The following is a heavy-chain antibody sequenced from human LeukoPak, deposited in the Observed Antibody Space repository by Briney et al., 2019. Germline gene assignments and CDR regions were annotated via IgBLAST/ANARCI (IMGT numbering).Heavy chain of an antibody. Sequence: ASVKVSCKASGYTFTGYYMHWVRQAPGQGLEWMGWINPNSGGTNYAQKFQGRVTMTRDTSISTAYMELSRLRSDDTAVYYCARGRDGYRNPLDYWGQGTLVTVSS. D-gene: IGHD5-24*01. CDR1: GYTFTGYY. J-gene: IGHJ4*02. CDR2: INPNSGGT. V-gene: IGHV1-2*02. CDR3: ARGRDGYRNPLDY.